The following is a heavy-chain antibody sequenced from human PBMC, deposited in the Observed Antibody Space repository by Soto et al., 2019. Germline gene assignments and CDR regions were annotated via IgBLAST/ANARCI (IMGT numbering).Heavy chain of an antibody. Sequence: GGSLRLSCAASGFTFSSYGMHWVRQAPGKGLEWVAVIWYDGSNKYYADSVKGRFTISRDNSKNTLYLQMNSLRAEDTAVYYCARVGYYDFWSGYYGGMDVWGQGTTVTVSS. J-gene: IGHJ6*02. CDR2: IWYDGSNK. V-gene: IGHV3-33*01. D-gene: IGHD3-3*01. CDR3: ARVGYYDFWSGYYGGMDV. CDR1: GFTFSSYG.